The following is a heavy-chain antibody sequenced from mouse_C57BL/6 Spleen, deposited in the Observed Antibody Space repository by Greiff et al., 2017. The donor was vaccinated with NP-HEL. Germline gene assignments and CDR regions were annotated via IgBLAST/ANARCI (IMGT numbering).Heavy chain of an antibody. CDR3: AGSYGYDEGYYSDY. V-gene: IGHV1-80*01. J-gene: IGHJ2*01. CDR2: IYPGDGDT. CDR1: GYAFSSYW. D-gene: IGHD2-2*01. Sequence: QVQLKESGAELVKPGASVKISCKASGYAFSSYWMNWVKQRPGKGLEWIGQIYPGDGDTNYNGKFKGKATLTADKSSSTAYMQLSSLTSEDSAVYFCAGSYGYDEGYYSDYWGQGTTLTVSS.